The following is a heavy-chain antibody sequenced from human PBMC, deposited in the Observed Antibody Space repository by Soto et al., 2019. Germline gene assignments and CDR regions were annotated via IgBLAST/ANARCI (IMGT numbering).Heavy chain of an antibody. CDR3: ARAITGTYSYGLLNY. CDR1: GGTFSSYA. CDR2: IIPIFGTA. D-gene: IGHD5-18*01. Sequence: SVKVACKASGGTFSSYAISWVRQAPGQGLEWMGGIIPIFGTANYAQKFQGRVTITADESTSTAYMELSSVRSEDTAVYYCARAITGTYSYGLLNYWGQGTLDTVSS. V-gene: IGHV1-69*13. J-gene: IGHJ4*02.